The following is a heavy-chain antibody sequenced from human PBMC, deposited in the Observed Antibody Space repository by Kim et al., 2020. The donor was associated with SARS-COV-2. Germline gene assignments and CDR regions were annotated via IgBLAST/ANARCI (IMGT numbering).Heavy chain of an antibody. CDR1: GFTFSSYW. D-gene: IGHD5-12*01. Sequence: GGSLRLSCAASGFTFSSYWMSWVRQAPGKGLEWVANIKQSGSGKYYVDSVKGRFTISRDNTKNSLYLQMNSLRAEDTAVYYCARVVAMTTAFYYHHCMDVWGQGTTVTVSS. CDR3: ARVVAMTTAFYYHHCMDV. V-gene: IGHV3-7*01. CDR2: IKQSGSGK. J-gene: IGHJ6*02.